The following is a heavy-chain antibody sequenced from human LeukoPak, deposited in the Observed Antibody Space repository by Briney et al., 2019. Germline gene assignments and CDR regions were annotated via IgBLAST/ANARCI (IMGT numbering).Heavy chain of an antibody. V-gene: IGHV4-34*01. CDR1: GGSFSGYY. CDR3: ARRSWYIYWFDP. D-gene: IGHD6-13*01. J-gene: IGHJ5*02. Sequence: PSETLSLTCAVYGGSFSGYYWSWIRQPPGKGLEWIGEINHSGSTNYNPSLKSRVTISVDTSKNQFSLKLSPVTAADTAVYYCARRSWYIYWFDPWGQGTLVTVSS. CDR2: INHSGST.